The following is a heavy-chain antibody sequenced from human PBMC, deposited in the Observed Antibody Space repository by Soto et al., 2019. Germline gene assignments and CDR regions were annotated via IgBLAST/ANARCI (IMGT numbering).Heavy chain of an antibody. CDR2: ISSSSSYI. D-gene: IGHD2-21*01. J-gene: IGHJ2*01. CDR1: GVTFSSYS. CDR3: AREMDGGEAWFFDL. Sequence: GVPLRVSCAASGVTFSSYSMNCVRQAQGKRLEWVSSISSSSSYIYYADSVKGRFTISRDNAKNSLNLKMNSLRAKNKTVYYCAREMDGGEAWFFDLWGRGTLVTVSS. V-gene: IGHV3-21*01.